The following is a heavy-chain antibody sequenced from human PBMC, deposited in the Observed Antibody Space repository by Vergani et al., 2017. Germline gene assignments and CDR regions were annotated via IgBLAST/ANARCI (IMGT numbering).Heavy chain of an antibody. V-gene: IGHV4-39*07. CDR2: IYYSGST. D-gene: IGHD3-16*01. CDR3: ARETSYIWGNILDY. Sequence: QVQLQESGPGLVKPSETLSLTCTVSGGSISSSSYYWGWIRQPPGKGLEWIGSIYYSGSTSYNPSLKSRVTISVDTSKNQFSLKLSSVTAADTAVYYCARETSYIWGNILDYWGQGTLVTVSS. CDR1: GGSISSSSYY. J-gene: IGHJ4*02.